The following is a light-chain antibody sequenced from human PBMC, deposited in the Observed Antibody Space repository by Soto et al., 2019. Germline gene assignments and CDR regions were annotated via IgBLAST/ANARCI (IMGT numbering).Light chain of an antibody. V-gene: IGLV2-14*01. CDR2: DVS. CDR1: SSDVGGYNY. CDR3: SSYTSSSTLV. J-gene: IGLJ2*01. Sequence: QSALTQPASVSGSPGQSITISCTGTSSDVGGYNYVSWYQQHPGKAPKLMIYDVSNRPSGVSNRFSGSKSVKTASLTISGLQAEDEADYYCSSYTSSSTLVFGGGTKLTVL.